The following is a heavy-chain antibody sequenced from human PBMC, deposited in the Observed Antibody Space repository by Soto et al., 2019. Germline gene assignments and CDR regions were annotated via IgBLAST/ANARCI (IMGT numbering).Heavy chain of an antibody. D-gene: IGHD3-10*01. V-gene: IGHV3-74*03. CDR1: GFTFSSYW. J-gene: IGHJ4*02. CDR3: ARGAMGNYYNDY. CDR2: IKGDGIST. Sequence: EVQLVESGGGLVQSGGSLRLSCAASGFTFSSYWMHWVRQAPGKGLVWVSRIKGDGISTKYADSVKGRFTISRDNAKDTVFLQMNGLSADDTAVYYCARGAMGNYYNDYWGQGTLAPVSS.